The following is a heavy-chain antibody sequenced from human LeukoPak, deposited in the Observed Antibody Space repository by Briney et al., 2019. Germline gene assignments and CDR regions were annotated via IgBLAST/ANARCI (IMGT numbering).Heavy chain of an antibody. Sequence: GESLKISCKGSGYSFTSYWIGWVRQMPGKGLEWMGIIYPGDSDTRYSPSFQGQVTISADKSISTAYLQWSSLKASDTAMYYCARPVYYDSSGYYYDEAFDIWGQGTMVTVSS. J-gene: IGHJ3*02. CDR2: IYPGDSDT. V-gene: IGHV5-51*01. D-gene: IGHD3-22*01. CDR1: GYSFTSYW. CDR3: ARPVYYDSSGYYYDEAFDI.